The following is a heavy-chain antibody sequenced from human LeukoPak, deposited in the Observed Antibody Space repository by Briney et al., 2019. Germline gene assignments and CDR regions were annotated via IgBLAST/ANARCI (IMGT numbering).Heavy chain of an antibody. CDR3: AREGSSSWNARIDY. CDR2: ISSSSSHI. D-gene: IGHD6-13*01. Sequence: PGGSLRLSCAASGFTFSSYSMNWVRQAPGKGLEWVSSISSSSSHIYYADSVKGRFTTSRDNAKNSLYLQMNSLRAEDTAVYYCAREGSSSWNARIDYWGQGTLVTVSS. CDR1: GFTFSSYS. J-gene: IGHJ4*02. V-gene: IGHV3-21*01.